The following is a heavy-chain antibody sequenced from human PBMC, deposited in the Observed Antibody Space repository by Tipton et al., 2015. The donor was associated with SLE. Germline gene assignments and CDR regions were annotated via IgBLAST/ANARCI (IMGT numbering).Heavy chain of an antibody. J-gene: IGHJ3*02. CDR1: GGSISDYY. CDR3: ARDPPTPGSAFDI. D-gene: IGHD3-10*01. CDR2: IYTSGST. Sequence: TLSLTCTVSGGSISDYYWSWIRQPAGKGLEWIGRIYTSGSTNYNPSLKSRVTISVDTSKNQFSLKLSSVTAADTAVYYCARDPPTPGSAFDIWGQGTMVTVSS. V-gene: IGHV4-4*07.